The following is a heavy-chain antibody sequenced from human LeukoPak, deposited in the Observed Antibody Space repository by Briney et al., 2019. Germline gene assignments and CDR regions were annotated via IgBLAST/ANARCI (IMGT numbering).Heavy chain of an antibody. D-gene: IGHD4-17*01. Sequence: SETLSLTCTVSGGSISSSSYYWSWIRQPAGKGLEWIGRIYTSGSTNYNPSLKSRVTMSVDTSKNQFSLKLSSVTAADTAVYYCARDFKYGGRFDYWGQGTLVTVSS. CDR3: ARDFKYGGRFDY. J-gene: IGHJ4*02. V-gene: IGHV4-61*02. CDR2: IYTSGST. CDR1: GGSISSSSYY.